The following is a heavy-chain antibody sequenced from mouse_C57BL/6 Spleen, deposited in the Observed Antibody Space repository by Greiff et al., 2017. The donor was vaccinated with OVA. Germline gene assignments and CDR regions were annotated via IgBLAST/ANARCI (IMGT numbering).Heavy chain of an antibody. D-gene: IGHD1-1*01. Sequence: QVHVKQSGAELVRPGASVTLSCKASGYTFTDYEMHWVKQTPVHGLEWIGAIDPETGGTAYNQKFKGKAILTADKSSSTAYMELRSLTSEDSAVYYCTRKPHYYGSSSYFDYWGQGTTLTVSS. V-gene: IGHV1-15*01. J-gene: IGHJ2*01. CDR1: GYTFTDYE. CDR2: IDPETGGT. CDR3: TRKPHYYGSSSYFDY.